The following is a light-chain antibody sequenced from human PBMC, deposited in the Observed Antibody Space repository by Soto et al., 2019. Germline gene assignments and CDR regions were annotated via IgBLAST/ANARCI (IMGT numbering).Light chain of an antibody. CDR1: QGRSPN. V-gene: IGKV1-9*01. CDR3: QQLNGYQLA. CDR2: SAS. J-gene: IGKJ4*01. Sequence: DIQLTRSPSFLSPSVGDTVTITCRPSQGRSPNLAWYQQKPGKVPKLLIRSASTLQSGVPPRFSGGGSGTEFTLTISTLQPDDSGIYYCQQLNGYQLAFGGGTNVEIK.